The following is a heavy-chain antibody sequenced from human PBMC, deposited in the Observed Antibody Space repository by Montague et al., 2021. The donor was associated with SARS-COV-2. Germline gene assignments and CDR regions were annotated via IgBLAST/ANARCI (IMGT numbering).Heavy chain of an antibody. V-gene: IGHV4-61*09. J-gene: IGHJ6*02. CDR2: IQTSGTS. CDR3: ARDRPESWRISPGLAGLFAPGVHSASGMDV. Sequence: TLSLTCTVSGDSMTSGSHFWTWIRRPTGKGLDWIGHIQTSGTSNYSPSLRDRLTLSLDTSRNQFSLELRSVTAADAAVYFCARDRPESWRISPGLAGLFAPGVHSASGMDVWGRGTTVIVS. D-gene: IGHD3-22*01. CDR1: GDSMTSGSHF.